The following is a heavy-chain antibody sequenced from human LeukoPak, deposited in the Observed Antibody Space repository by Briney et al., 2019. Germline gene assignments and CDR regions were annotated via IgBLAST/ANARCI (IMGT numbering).Heavy chain of an antibody. V-gene: IGHV3-30*18. Sequence: GGSLRLSCAASGFTFSSYGMHWVRQAPGKGLEWVAVISHDGNNNYYADSVKGRFTISRDNSKNTLYLQMNSLRAEDTAVYYCAKDPGYSSGVDYRGQGTLVTVSS. CDR1: GFTFSSYG. CDR2: ISHDGNNN. D-gene: IGHD6-19*01. CDR3: AKDPGYSSGVDY. J-gene: IGHJ4*02.